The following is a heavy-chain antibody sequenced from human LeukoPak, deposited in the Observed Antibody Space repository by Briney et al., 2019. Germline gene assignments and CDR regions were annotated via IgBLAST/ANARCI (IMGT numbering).Heavy chain of an antibody. CDR1: GGSFSGYY. Sequence: SETLSLTCAVYGGSFSGYYWSWIRQPPGKGLEWIGEINHSGSTNYNPSLKSRVTISVDTSKNQFSLKLSSVTAADTAVYYCARGLDGGNSFDYWGQGTLVTVSS. CDR2: INHSGST. V-gene: IGHV4-34*01. J-gene: IGHJ4*02. D-gene: IGHD4-23*01. CDR3: ARGLDGGNSFDY.